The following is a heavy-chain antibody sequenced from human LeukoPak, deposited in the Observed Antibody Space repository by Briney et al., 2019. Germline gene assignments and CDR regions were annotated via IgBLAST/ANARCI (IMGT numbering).Heavy chain of an antibody. Sequence: PGGSLRLSCAASGFTFNTYEMNWVRQAPGKGLEWVSYIDSSGCTIHYADSVRDRFTISRDNAQNSLYLQMDSLSVEDTAVYYCAREQTPEFGVVFFDFWGQGALVTVSS. D-gene: IGHD3-3*01. CDR1: GFTFNTYE. CDR3: AREQTPEFGVVFFDF. CDR2: IDSSGCTI. J-gene: IGHJ4*02. V-gene: IGHV3-48*03.